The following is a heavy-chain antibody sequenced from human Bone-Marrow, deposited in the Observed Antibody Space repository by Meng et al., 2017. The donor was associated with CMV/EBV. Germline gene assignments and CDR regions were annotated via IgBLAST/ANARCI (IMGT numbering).Heavy chain of an antibody. J-gene: IGHJ6*02. Sequence: GESLKISCAASGFTFSSYAMSWVRPAPGKGLEWVSAISGSGGSTYYADSVKGRFTISRNNSKNTLYLQMNSLRAEDTAVYYLAKMFGYCSSTSCYNGDYYYYGMDVWGQGTTVTVSS. D-gene: IGHD2-2*02. CDR3: AKMFGYCSSTSCYNGDYYYYGMDV. CDR2: ISGSGGST. V-gene: IGHV3-23*01. CDR1: GFTFSSYA.